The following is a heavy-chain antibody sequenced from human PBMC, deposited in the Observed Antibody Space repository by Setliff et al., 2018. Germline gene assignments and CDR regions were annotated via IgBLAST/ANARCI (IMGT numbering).Heavy chain of an antibody. CDR3: ARGRIHDSSDYIGNWFDP. J-gene: IGHJ5*02. Sequence: ASVKVSCKASGYTFTGYYIHWVRQAPVEGLEWMGCINVNSGDTNYAQKFQGRVIVTRDTSSSTAYMELRSLRPDDTAVYFCARGRIHDSSDYIGNWFDPWGQGTLVTVSS. CDR2: INVNSGDT. V-gene: IGHV1-2*02. D-gene: IGHD3-22*01. CDR1: GYTFTGYY.